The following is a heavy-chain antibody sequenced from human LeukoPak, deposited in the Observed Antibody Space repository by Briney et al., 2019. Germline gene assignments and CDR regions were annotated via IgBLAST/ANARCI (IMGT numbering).Heavy chain of an antibody. J-gene: IGHJ4*02. CDR2: ISSSGSTI. D-gene: IGHD3-22*01. V-gene: IGHV3-48*04. CDR3: AREGPPPFYYYDSSGYYEGFDY. CDR1: GFTFSSYS. Sequence: GGSLRLSCAASGFTFSSYSMNWVRQAPGKGLEWVSYISSSGSTIYYADSVKGRFTISRDNAKNSLYLQMNSLRAEDTAVYYCAREGPPPFYYYDSSGYYEGFDYWGQGTLVTVSS.